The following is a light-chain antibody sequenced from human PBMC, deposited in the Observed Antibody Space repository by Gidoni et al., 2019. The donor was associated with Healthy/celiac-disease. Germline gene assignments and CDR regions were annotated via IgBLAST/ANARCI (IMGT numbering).Light chain of an antibody. Sequence: ELVMTQSPATLSVSPGERATLSCRASQSVSSNLAWYQQKPGQAPRLLIYGASTRATGIPARFSGSGSGTEFTLTISSRQSEDFAVYYCQQYNNWPRTFXXXTKVEIK. CDR3: QQYNNWPRT. J-gene: IGKJ1*01. CDR2: GAS. CDR1: QSVSSN. V-gene: IGKV3-15*01.